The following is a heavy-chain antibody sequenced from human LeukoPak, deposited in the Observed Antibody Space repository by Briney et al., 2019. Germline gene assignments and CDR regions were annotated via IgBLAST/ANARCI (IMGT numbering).Heavy chain of an antibody. V-gene: IGHV3-48*01. D-gene: IGHD3-3*01. CDR3: ARAPPHYDFWSGPNY. CDR1: RFTFSSYS. Sequence: GGSLRLSCAASRFTFSSYSMNWVRQAPGKGLEWVSYISSSSSTIYYADSVKGRFTISRDNAKNSLYLQMNSLRAEDTAVYYCARAPPHYDFWSGPNYWGQGTLVTVSS. J-gene: IGHJ4*02. CDR2: ISSSSSTI.